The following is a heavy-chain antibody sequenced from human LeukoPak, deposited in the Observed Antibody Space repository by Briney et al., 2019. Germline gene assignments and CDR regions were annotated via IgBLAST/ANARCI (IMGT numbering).Heavy chain of an antibody. V-gene: IGHV3-30*04. Sequence: GGSLRLSCAASGFTFSSYAMHWVRQAPGKGLEWVAVISYDGSNKYYGDSVKGRFTISRDNSKNMLYLQMNSLRPEDTAVYYCARSIGYCSSTSCYYYDYWGQGTLVTVSS. D-gene: IGHD2-2*01. J-gene: IGHJ4*02. CDR2: ISYDGSNK. CDR3: ARSIGYCSSTSCYYYDY. CDR1: GFTFSSYA.